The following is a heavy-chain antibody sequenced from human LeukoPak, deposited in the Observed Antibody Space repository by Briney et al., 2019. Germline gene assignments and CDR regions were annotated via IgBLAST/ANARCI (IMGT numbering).Heavy chain of an antibody. CDR1: GFTFSSYW. J-gene: IGHJ4*02. CDR3: ARDQVSSGWYGGGIDY. CDR2: INSDGSST. V-gene: IGHV3-74*01. Sequence: GGSLRLSCAASGFTFSSYWMHWVRQAPGKGLVWVSRINSDGSSTSYADFVKGRFTISRDNAKNTLYLQMNSLRAEDTAVYYCARDQVSSGWYGGGIDYWGQGTLVTVSS. D-gene: IGHD6-19*01.